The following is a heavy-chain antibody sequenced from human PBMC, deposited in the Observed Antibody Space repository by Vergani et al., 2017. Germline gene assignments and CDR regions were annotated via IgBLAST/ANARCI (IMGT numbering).Heavy chain of an antibody. Sequence: EVQLVESGGGLVQPGGSLRLSCAASGFTFSSYWMSWVRQAPGKGLEWVANIKQDGSEKYYVDSVKGRFTISRDNAKNSLYLQMNSLRAEDTAVYYCARDRRNTMVRGVMGYYYYYGMDVWGQGTTVTVSS. D-gene: IGHD3-10*01. CDR3: ARDRRNTMVRGVMGYYYYYGMDV. V-gene: IGHV3-7*04. J-gene: IGHJ6*02. CDR2: IKQDGSEK. CDR1: GFTFSSYW.